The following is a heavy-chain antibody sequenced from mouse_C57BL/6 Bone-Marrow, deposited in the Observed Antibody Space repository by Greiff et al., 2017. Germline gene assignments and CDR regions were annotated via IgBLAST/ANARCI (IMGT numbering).Heavy chain of an antibody. CDR2: IDPENGDT. V-gene: IGHV14-4*01. J-gene: IGHJ3*01. Sequence: EVQLVESGAELVRPGASVKLSCTASGFNIKDDYMHWVKQRPEPGLEWIGWIDPENGDTEYASKFQGKATITADTSANTAYLQLSSLTSEDTAVYYWTVEYYGSSWGFAYWGQGTLVTVSA. D-gene: IGHD1-1*01. CDR1: GFNIKDDY. CDR3: TVEYYGSSWGFAY.